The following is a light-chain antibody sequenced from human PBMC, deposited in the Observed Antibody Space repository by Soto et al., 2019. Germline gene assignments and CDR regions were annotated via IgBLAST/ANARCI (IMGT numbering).Light chain of an antibody. J-gene: IGKJ4*01. Sequence: EIVLTQSPATLSLSLGERATLSCRASQSVSSYLAWYQQKPGQAPRLLIYEASNRATGVPARFSGSGSGTDFTLTISSLEPEDFAVYYCQQRSNWPTFGGGTKVEIK. CDR3: QQRSNWPT. V-gene: IGKV3-11*01. CDR1: QSVSSY. CDR2: EAS.